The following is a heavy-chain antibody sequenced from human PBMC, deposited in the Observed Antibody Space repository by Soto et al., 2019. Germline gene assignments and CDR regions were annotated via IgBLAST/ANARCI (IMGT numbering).Heavy chain of an antibody. V-gene: IGHV4-30-4*01. CDR3: ASEAVVVNVFDY. D-gene: IGHD3-22*01. Sequence: QVQLQESGPGLVKPSQTLSLTCTVSGGSISSGDYYWSWIRQPPGKGLEWNGYIYYSGSTYYNPYLKRRVTISVDTSKNQFSLKLSSVTAADTAVYYCASEAVVVNVFDYWGQGTLVTVSS. CDR1: GGSISSGDYY. CDR2: IYYSGST. J-gene: IGHJ4*02.